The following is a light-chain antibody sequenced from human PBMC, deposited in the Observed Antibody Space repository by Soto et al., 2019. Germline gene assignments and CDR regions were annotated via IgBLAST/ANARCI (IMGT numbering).Light chain of an antibody. CDR3: QQRSNWQLS. V-gene: IGKV3-11*01. CDR1: QNVGSY. Sequence: EIVLTQSPATLSLSPGERVTLSCRASQNVGSYLAWYQQKPGLAPRLLIYDASKRATGIPARFSGSGSRIDFTLTISSLEPEEFAVYYCQQRSNWQLSFGQGTRLEIK. CDR2: DAS. J-gene: IGKJ5*01.